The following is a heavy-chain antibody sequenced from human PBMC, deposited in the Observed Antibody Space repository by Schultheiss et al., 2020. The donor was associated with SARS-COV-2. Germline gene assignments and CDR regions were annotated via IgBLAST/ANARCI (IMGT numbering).Heavy chain of an antibody. V-gene: IGHV3-48*01. CDR2: ISGSSSSS. Sequence: GGSLRLSCAASGFTVSSNYMNWVRQAPGKGLEWVSYISGSSSSSYFADSLQGRFTISRDNAKNSVYLQMNSLRADDTAVYHCARGENIDYWGPGTLVTVSS. CDR3: ARGENIDY. CDR1: GFTVSSNY. J-gene: IGHJ4*02.